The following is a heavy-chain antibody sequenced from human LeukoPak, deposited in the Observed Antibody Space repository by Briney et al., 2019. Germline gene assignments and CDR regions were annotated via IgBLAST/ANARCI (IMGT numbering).Heavy chain of an antibody. J-gene: IGHJ4*02. V-gene: IGHV1-2*02. CDR2: INPNSGGT. CDR1: GYTFTGYY. Sequence: ASVKVSCKASGYTFTGYYMHWVRQAPGQGLEWMGWINPNSGGTNYAQKFQGRVTMTRDTSISTAYMELSRLRSDDTAVYYCARGDRGSGSYYKRIDYWGQGTLVTVSS. D-gene: IGHD3-10*01. CDR3: ARGDRGSGSYYKRIDY.